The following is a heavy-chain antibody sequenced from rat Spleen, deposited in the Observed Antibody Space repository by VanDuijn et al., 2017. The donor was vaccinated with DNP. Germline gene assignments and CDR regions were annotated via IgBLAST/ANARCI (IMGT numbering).Heavy chain of an antibody. CDR3: TRDGTIAAIWY. CDR1: GFSLTSYG. J-gene: IGHJ2*01. Sequence: QVQLKESGPGLVQPSQTLSLTCTVSGFSLTSYGVSWVRQPPGKGLEWIAAISSGGNTYYNSPLKSRLSISRDTSKSQVFLKMNSLQTEDTAIYFCTRDGTIAAIWYWGQGVMVTVSS. CDR2: ISSGGNT. V-gene: IGHV2S12*01. D-gene: IGHD1-2*01.